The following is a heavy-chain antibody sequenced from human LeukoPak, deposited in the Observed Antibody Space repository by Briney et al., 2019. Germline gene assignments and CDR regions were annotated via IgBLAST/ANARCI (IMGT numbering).Heavy chain of an antibody. V-gene: IGHV1-24*01. D-gene: IGHD3-22*01. J-gene: IGHJ4*02. CDR3: ATERWLLRSFDY. CDR1: GYTFTSYA. CDR2: FDPEDGET. Sequence: ASVKVSYKASGYTFTSYAMHWVRQAPGKGLEWMGGFDPEDGETIYAQKFQGRVTMTEDTSTDTAYMELSSLRSEDTAVYYCATERWLLRSFDYWGQGTLVTVSS.